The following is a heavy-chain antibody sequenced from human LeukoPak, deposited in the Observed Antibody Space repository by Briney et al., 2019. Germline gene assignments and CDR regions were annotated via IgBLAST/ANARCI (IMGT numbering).Heavy chain of an antibody. CDR1: GFTFSGSA. CDR3: TNRGSSWRPLGYGMDV. D-gene: IGHD6-13*01. V-gene: IGHV3-73*01. CDR2: IRSKANSYAT. Sequence: GGSLRLSCAASGFTFSGSAMHWVRQASGKGLEWVGRIRSKANSYATAYAASVKGRFTISRDDSKNTAYLQMNSLKTEDTAVYYCTNRGSSWRPLGYGMDVWGQGTTVTVSS. J-gene: IGHJ6*02.